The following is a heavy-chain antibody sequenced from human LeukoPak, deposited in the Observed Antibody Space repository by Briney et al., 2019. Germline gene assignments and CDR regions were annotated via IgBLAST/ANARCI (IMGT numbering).Heavy chain of an antibody. CDR2: INPNSGGT. V-gene: IGHV1-2*02. J-gene: IGHJ5*02. CDR1: GYTFTGHY. D-gene: IGHD6-13*01. Sequence: ASVKVSCKASGYTFTGHYMHWVRQAPGQGLEWMGWINPNSGGTNYAQKFQGRVTMTRDTSISTAYMELSRLRSDDTAVYYCARDHSSSPNWFDPWGQGTLVTVSS. CDR3: ARDHSSSPNWFDP.